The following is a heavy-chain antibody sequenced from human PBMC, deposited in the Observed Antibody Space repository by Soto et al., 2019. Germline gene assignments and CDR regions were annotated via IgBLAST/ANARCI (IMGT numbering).Heavy chain of an antibody. V-gene: IGHV3-30-3*01. CDR2: ISYDGDNK. J-gene: IGHJ6*02. CDR3: ARGPTTSAFSAMDV. CDR1: GFTFSYHA. D-gene: IGHD1-1*01. Sequence: QVQLVESGGGVVQPGRSLRLSCAASGFTFSYHALNWVRQAPGKGLEWVAVISYDGDNKYIAESVKGRFTISRDNSKNTVSLQMNSRRAEDTAMYFCARGPTTSAFSAMDVWGQGTTVTVSS.